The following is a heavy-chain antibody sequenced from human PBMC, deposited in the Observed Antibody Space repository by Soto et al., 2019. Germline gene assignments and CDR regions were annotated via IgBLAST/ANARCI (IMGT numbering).Heavy chain of an antibody. D-gene: IGHD3-22*01. CDR1: GGTFSSYA. J-gene: IGHJ4*02. Sequence: SVKVSCKASGGTFSSYAISWVRQAPGQGLEWMGGIIPIFGTANYAQKFQGRVTITADESTSTAYMELSSLRSEDTAVYYCARASIYDSSGYYSKYYFDYWGQGTLVTVS. V-gene: IGHV1-69*13. CDR3: ARASIYDSSGYYSKYYFDY. CDR2: IIPIFGTA.